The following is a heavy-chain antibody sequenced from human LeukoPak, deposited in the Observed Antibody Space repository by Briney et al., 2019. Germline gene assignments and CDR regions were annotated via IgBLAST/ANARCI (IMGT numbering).Heavy chain of an antibody. D-gene: IGHD1-1*01. J-gene: IGHJ5*02. CDR2: IYYSGST. CDR1: GGSISSRGYY. Sequence: PSETLSLTCTVSGGSISSRGYYWGWIRQPPGKGLEWIGNIYYSGSTYYNPSLRSRVTISEDTSKNQFSLKLSSVTAADTAVYYCAPLAVGYGREVFDPWGQGTLVTVSS. CDR3: APLAVGYGREVFDP. V-gene: IGHV4-39*01.